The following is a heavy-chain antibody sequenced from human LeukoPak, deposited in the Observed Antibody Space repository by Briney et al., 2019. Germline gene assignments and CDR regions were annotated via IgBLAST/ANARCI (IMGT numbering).Heavy chain of an antibody. D-gene: IGHD3-3*01. CDR3: ARGSIVEWLSPFDY. V-gene: IGHV1-18*01. J-gene: IGHJ4*02. CDR2: ISAYNGNT. CDR1: GYTFTSYG. Sequence: ASVKVSCKASGYTFTSYGISWVRQAPGQGLEWMGWISAYNGNTNHAQKLQGRVTMTTDTSTSTAYMELRSLRSDDTAVYYCARGSIVEWLSPFDYWGQGTLVTVSS.